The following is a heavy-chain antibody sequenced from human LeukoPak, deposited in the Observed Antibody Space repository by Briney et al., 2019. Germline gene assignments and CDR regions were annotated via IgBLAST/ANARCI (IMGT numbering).Heavy chain of an antibody. Sequence: GSLRLSCAASCFSGSSNFITLVRQAPGKGLEVGSGILSGGSTYYADSVKGRFTISRDNSKNTVYLQMNSLRVEDTAVYYCARGRRWDLLVSLIDASDIWGQGTMVTVSS. CDR1: CFSGSSNF. V-gene: IGHV3-53*01. J-gene: IGHJ3*02. D-gene: IGHD1-26*01. CDR3: ARGRRWDLLVSLIDASDI. CDR2: ILSGGST.